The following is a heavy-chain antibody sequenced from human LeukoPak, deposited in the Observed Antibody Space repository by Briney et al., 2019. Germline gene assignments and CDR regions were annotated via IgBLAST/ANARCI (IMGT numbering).Heavy chain of an antibody. CDR2: IIPILGIA. CDR1: GGTFSSYA. V-gene: IGHV1-69*04. D-gene: IGHD6-19*01. J-gene: IGHJ5*02. CDR3: ATHARSSGWVNWFDP. Sequence: SVKVSCKASGGTFSSYAISWVRQAPGQGLEWMGRIIPILGIANYAQKFQGRVTITADKSTSTAYMELSSLRSEDTAVYYCATHARSSGWVNWFDPWGQGTLVTASS.